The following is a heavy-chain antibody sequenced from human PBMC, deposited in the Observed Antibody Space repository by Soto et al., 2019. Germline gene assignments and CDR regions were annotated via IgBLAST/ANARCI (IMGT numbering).Heavy chain of an antibody. CDR3: ARDLYSSSWYGSYYYYGMDV. J-gene: IGHJ6*02. CDR2: IIPIFGTA. CDR1: GGTFSSYA. V-gene: IGHV1-69*01. Sequence: QVQLVQSGAEVKKPGSSVKVSCKASGGTFSSYAISWVRQAPGQGLEWMGGIIPIFGTANYAQEFQGRVTITADESTSTAYMELSSLRSEDTAVYYCARDLYSSSWYGSYYYYGMDVWGQGTTVTVSS. D-gene: IGHD6-13*01.